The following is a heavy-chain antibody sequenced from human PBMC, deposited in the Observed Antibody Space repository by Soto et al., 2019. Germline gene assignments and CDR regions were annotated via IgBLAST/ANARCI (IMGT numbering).Heavy chain of an antibody. CDR3: AXDNMRATALXX. CDR1: GFTFRNYG. V-gene: IGHV3-30*19. Sequence: GGSLRLSCTPSGFTFRNYGLHWVRQAXXXGLEWVALISYDGDNKYYTDSARGRFTVSRDNFKNTLFLQXXXXRAXXTAVYYCAXDNMRATALXXWGQGTLVTVSS. J-gene: IGHJ5*02. CDR2: ISYDGDNK. D-gene: IGHD5-12*01.